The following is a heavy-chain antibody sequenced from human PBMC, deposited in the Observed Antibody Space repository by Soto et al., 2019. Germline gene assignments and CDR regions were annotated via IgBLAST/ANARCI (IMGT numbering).Heavy chain of an antibody. D-gene: IGHD6-19*01. Sequence: QVQLVESGGGVVQPGRSLTLSCAASGFSLRTYGIHWIRRAPGKGLEWVAFIRYDGTKKFYANSVKGRSTISKDNSNNTLYLQMSALRAEDTGVYYCARDVVTAVAGSVNWFDPWGQGTLVTVSS. V-gene: IGHV3-33*01. CDR1: GFSLRTYG. CDR2: IRYDGTKK. J-gene: IGHJ5*02. CDR3: ARDVVTAVAGSVNWFDP.